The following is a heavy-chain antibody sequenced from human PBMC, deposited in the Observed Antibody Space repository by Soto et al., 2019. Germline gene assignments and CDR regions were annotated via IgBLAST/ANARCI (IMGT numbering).Heavy chain of an antibody. CDR1: GGSISRGDYY. Sequence: QVQLQESGPGLVKPSQTLSLTCTVSGGSISRGDYYWSWIRQPPGKGLEWIGYIYYSGSTDYNPSLKSPVTISVATAKNQFSPKLRSVTAADTAVYYCAHDSSGRAFDIWGQGTMVTVSS. D-gene: IGHD6-19*01. V-gene: IGHV4-30-4*01. J-gene: IGHJ3*02. CDR2: IYYSGST. CDR3: AHDSSGRAFDI.